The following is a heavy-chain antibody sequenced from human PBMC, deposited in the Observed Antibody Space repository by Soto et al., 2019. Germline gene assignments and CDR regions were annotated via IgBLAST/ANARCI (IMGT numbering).Heavy chain of an antibody. Sequence: QITLKESGPPLVKPTQTLTLTCTFSGFSLSTSGVGVGWIRQPPGKALEWLALIYWDDDKRYSPSLKSRLTITKATSKTQVVLTMTNMDPVDTATYYCAHLITMIVVRSTYWYFDLWGRGTLVTVSS. CDR2: IYWDDDK. CDR1: GFSLSTSGVG. J-gene: IGHJ2*01. D-gene: IGHD3-22*01. V-gene: IGHV2-5*02. CDR3: AHLITMIVVRSTYWYFDL.